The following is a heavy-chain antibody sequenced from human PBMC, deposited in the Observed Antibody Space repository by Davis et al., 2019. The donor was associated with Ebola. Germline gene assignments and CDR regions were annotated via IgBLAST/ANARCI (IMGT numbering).Heavy chain of an antibody. V-gene: IGHV1-46*01. CDR3: ARDREGDWTFDI. CDR2: INPSGGST. D-gene: IGHD2-21*02. Sequence: AASVKVSCKASGYTFTDYYMNWVRQAPGQGLEWMGIINPSGGSTSYAQKFQGRLTMTIDTSTTTVYMQLSSLRSEDTAVYYCARDREGDWTFDIWGQGTMVTVSS. CDR1: GYTFTDYY. J-gene: IGHJ3*02.